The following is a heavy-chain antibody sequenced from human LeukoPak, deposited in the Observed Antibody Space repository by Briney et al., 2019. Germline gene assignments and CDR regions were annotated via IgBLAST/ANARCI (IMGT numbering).Heavy chain of an antibody. CDR1: GFTVSSNY. CDR2: IYSGGST. J-gene: IGHJ4*02. D-gene: IGHD6-6*01. Sequence: EGSLRLSCAASGFTVSSNYMSWVRQAPGKGLEWVSVIYSGGSTYYADSVKGRFTISRDNSKNTLYLQMNSLRAEDTAVYYCARSSSIAARYFDYWGQGTLVTVSS. CDR3: ARSSSIAARYFDY. V-gene: IGHV3-66*02.